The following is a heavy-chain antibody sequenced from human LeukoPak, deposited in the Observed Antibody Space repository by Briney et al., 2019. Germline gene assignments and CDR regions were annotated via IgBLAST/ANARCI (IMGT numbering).Heavy chain of an antibody. CDR3: ARGYDSSGYYLGLNFDY. CDR2: IYYSGST. CDR1: GGSISSYY. D-gene: IGHD3-22*01. Sequence: SETLSLTCTVSGGSISSYYWSWIRQPPGKGLEWIGYIYYSGSTNYNPSLKSRVTISVDTSKNQFSLKLSSVTAADTAVYYCARGYDSSGYYLGLNFDYWGQGTLVTVSS. J-gene: IGHJ4*02. V-gene: IGHV4-59*12.